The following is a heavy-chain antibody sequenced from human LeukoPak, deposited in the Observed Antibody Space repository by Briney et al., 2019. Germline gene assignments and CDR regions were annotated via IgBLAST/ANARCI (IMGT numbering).Heavy chain of an antibody. Sequence: ASVKVSCKASGYTSISYGISWVRQAPGQGLEWMGLISAYNGNTNYAQTIQGRVTMTTDTSTSTVYMELSSLRSEDTAVYYCARGAGCSSTSWYRVPQRRDWFDPWGQGTLVTVSS. CDR2: ISAYNGNT. CDR1: GYTSISYG. D-gene: IGHD2-2*02. J-gene: IGHJ5*02. V-gene: IGHV1-18*01. CDR3: ARGAGCSSTSWYRVPQRRDWFDP.